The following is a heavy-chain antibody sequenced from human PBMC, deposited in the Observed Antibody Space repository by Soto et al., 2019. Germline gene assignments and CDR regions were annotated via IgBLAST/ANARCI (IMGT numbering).Heavy chain of an antibody. J-gene: IGHJ6*02. Sequence: GESLKISCKGSGYSFTSYWIGWVRQMPGKGLEWMGIIYPGDSDTRYSPSFQGQVTISADKSISTAYLQWSSLKASDTAMYYCARTIGYCSGGSCSHYGMDVWGQGTTVTVSS. CDR2: IYPGDSDT. V-gene: IGHV5-51*01. CDR3: ARTIGYCSGGSCSHYGMDV. D-gene: IGHD2-15*01. CDR1: GYSFTSYW.